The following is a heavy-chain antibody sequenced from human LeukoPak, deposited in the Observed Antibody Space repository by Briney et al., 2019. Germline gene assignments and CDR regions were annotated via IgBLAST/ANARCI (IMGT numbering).Heavy chain of an antibody. CDR2: IFYSGST. CDR1: GGSLSSSSHY. V-gene: IGHV4-39*01. J-gene: IGHJ5*01. Sequence: SETLSLTCSVSGGSLSSSSHYWGWIRQPPGKGLEWIGSIFYSGSTYYNPSLKGRATVSVDTSENQFSLKLNSVTAADTAVYYCARHGYIYSPGGRTRFDSWGQGTLVTVSS. D-gene: IGHD6-13*01. CDR3: ARHGYIYSPGGRTRFDS.